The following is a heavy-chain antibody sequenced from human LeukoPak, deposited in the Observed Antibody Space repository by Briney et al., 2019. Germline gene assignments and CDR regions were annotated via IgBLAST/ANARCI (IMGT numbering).Heavy chain of an antibody. V-gene: IGHV4-59*08. J-gene: IGHJ4*02. D-gene: IGHD3-3*01. CDR1: GGSISSYY. CDR3: AGGYDFWSGYYGY. Sequence: PSETLSLTCTVSGGSISSYYWSWIRQPPGKGLEWIGYIYYSGSTNYNPSLKSRVTISVDTSKNQFSLKLSSVTAADTAVYYCAGGYDFWSGYYGYWGQGTLVTVSS. CDR2: IYYSGST.